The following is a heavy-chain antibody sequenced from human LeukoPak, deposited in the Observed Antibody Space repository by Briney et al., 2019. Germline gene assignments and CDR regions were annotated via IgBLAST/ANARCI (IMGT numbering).Heavy chain of an antibody. Sequence: NASGPTLVNPTQTLTLTCTFSGFSLSTSGVGVGWIRQPPGKALEWLALISWDDDKRYSPSLKSRLTITKDTSKNQVVLTMTNMDPVDTATYYCAHSYYDFWSGSTPFDYWGQGTLVTVSS. CDR2: ISWDDDK. D-gene: IGHD3-3*01. V-gene: IGHV2-5*02. J-gene: IGHJ4*02. CDR3: AHSYYDFWSGSTPFDY. CDR1: GFSLSTSGVG.